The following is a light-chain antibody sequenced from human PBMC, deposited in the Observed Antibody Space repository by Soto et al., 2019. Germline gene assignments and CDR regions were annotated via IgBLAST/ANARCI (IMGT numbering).Light chain of an antibody. V-gene: IGLV2-14*01. CDR1: SSDVGGYNY. CDR2: DVS. J-gene: IGLJ2*01. Sequence: QSVLTQPASVSGSPGQSITISCTGTSSDVGGYNYVSWYQQHPGKAPKLMIYDVSNRPSGVSNRFSGSKSGNTASLTISGLQAEDEADYYCSSYTSSSTPHVVFGGGTQPTVL. CDR3: SSYTSSSTPHVV.